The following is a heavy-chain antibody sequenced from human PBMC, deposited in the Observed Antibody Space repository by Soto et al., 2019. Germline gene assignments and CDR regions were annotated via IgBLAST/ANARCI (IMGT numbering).Heavy chain of an antibody. CDR3: VGDGNNWNDFDY. J-gene: IGHJ4*02. CDR1: TFIFSTYW. D-gene: IGHD1-20*01. V-gene: IGHV3-7*01. CDR2: IKRDGSET. Sequence: VQLVESGGGLVQPGGSLRLSCAAPTFIFSTYWMTWVRQAPGKGLEWVANIKRDGSETHYADSVKGRFTISRDNAKNALYLQINSLRVEDTAVYYCVGDGNNWNDFDYWGQGTLVTVSS.